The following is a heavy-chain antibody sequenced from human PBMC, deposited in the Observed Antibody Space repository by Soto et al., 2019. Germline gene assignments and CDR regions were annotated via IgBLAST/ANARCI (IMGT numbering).Heavy chain of an antibody. Sequence: QVQLVESGGGVVQPGRSLRLSCAASGFTFSSYGMHWVRQAPGKGLEWVAVIWYDGSNKYYADSVKGGFTISRDNSKNTLYVQMNRLRAEDTAVYYCARDLYGGGDCYYSGGYFDYWGQGTLVTVSS. CDR1: GFTFSSYG. CDR2: IWYDGSNK. CDR3: ARDLYGGGDCYYSGGYFDY. D-gene: IGHD2-21*02. V-gene: IGHV3-33*01. J-gene: IGHJ4*02.